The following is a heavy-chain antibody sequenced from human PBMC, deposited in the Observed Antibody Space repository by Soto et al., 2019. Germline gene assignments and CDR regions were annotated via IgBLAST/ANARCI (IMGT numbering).Heavy chain of an antibody. Sequence: QVQLVQSGAEVKKPGASVKVSCKASGYTFTGYYMHWVRQAPGQGLEWMGWINTNSGGTNYAQKVQGWVTITRDTSISTAYMELSRLRSDDTAVYYCARAIMITFGGVIAPLDYWGQGTLVTVSS. J-gene: IGHJ4*02. D-gene: IGHD3-16*02. CDR3: ARAIMITFGGVIAPLDY. V-gene: IGHV1-2*04. CDR2: INTNSGGT. CDR1: GYTFTGYY.